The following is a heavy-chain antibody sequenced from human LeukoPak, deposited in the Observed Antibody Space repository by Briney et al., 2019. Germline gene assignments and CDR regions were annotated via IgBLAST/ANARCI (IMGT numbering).Heavy chain of an antibody. D-gene: IGHD2-2*01. Sequence: GGSLRLSCAASVFTSSDYTMNWVRQFPGKGLEWVSGISVSDDSTYYADSVKGRFTISRDTSNNMLYLQMNSLRAEDTAVYYCARDRYCVSTNCPYDCWGQGTPVTVSS. V-gene: IGHV3-23*01. CDR3: ARDRYCVSTNCPYDC. J-gene: IGHJ4*02. CDR2: ISVSDDST. CDR1: VFTSSDYT.